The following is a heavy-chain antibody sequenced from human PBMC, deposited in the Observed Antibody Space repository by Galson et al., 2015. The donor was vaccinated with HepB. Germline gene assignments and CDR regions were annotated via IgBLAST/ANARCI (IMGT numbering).Heavy chain of an antibody. V-gene: IGHV5-51*01. J-gene: IGHJ5*02. CDR2: IYPGDSDT. CDR3: ARHWHLGFDP. Sequence: GIIYPGDSDTRYSPSFQGQVTISADKSITTAYLQWSSLKASDTAMYYCARHWHLGFDPWGQGTLVTVSS.